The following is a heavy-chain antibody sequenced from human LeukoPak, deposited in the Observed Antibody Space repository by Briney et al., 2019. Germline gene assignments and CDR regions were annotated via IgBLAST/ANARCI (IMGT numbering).Heavy chain of an antibody. CDR1: GFTFSSNG. CDR2: IQYDGSKK. V-gene: IGHV3-30*02. J-gene: IGHJ4*02. CDR3: AKDISLARIAVAGFSYFDY. D-gene: IGHD6-19*01. Sequence: GGSLRLSCVASGFTFSSNGMHWVRQAPGKGLEWVTFIQYDGSKKYYADSVKGRFTISRDNSKNTLYLQMNSLRAEDTAVYYCAKDISLARIAVAGFSYFDYWGQGTLVTVSS.